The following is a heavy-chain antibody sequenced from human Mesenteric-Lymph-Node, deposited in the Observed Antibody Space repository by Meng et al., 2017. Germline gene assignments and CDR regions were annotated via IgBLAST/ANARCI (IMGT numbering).Heavy chain of an antibody. D-gene: IGHD2-15*01. CDR3: ARVTNKRSGFDY. Sequence: GESLKISCAASGFTFSSYAMHWVRQAPGKGLEWVAVISYDGSNKYYADSVKGRFTISRDNSKNTLYLQMNSLRAEDTAVYYCARVTNKRSGFDYWGQGTLVTVSS. V-gene: IGHV3-30*04. J-gene: IGHJ4*02. CDR2: ISYDGSNK. CDR1: GFTFSSYA.